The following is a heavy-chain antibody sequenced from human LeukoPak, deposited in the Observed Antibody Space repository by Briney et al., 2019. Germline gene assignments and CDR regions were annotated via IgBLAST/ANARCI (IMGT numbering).Heavy chain of an antibody. CDR2: ISSSSSTI. CDR1: GFTFTGHW. CDR3: ARDIAAHY. V-gene: IGHV3-48*01. Sequence: GGSLRLSCVASGFTFTGHWMSWVRQAPGKGLEWVSYISSSSSTIYYADSVKGRFTISRDNAKNSLYLQMNSLRAEDTAVYYCARDIAAHYWGQGTLVTVSS. D-gene: IGHD6-13*01. J-gene: IGHJ4*02.